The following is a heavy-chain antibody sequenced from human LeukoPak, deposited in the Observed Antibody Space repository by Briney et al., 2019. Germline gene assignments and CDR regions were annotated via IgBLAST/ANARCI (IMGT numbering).Heavy chain of an antibody. CDR3: ARANGLAGSYLDNWFDP. J-gene: IGHJ5*02. V-gene: IGHV3-30*04. D-gene: IGHD1-26*01. CDR2: TSYDGTSE. CDR1: GFSFRRYD. Sequence: GGSLRLPCAASGFSFRRYDMHWVRQAPGKGLERVAATSYDGTSELYADFVKGRFSISRGNSRNTLSLQMDTLRPEGTAIYYCARANGLAGSYLDNWFDPWGQGTRVIVSS.